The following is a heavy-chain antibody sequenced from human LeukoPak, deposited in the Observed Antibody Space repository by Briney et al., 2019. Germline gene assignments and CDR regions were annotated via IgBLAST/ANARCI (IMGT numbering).Heavy chain of an antibody. CDR1: GFTFSNYS. J-gene: IGHJ1*01. Sequence: GGSLRLSCAASGFTFSNYSMNWVRQAPGKGLESISYISSDSKTIYYADSVKGRFTISRDDAKNSLYLQMTSLRAEDTSVYCCAISAPNYYDSSGYYSYLQHWGQGTLVTVSS. CDR2: ISSDSKTI. V-gene: IGHV3-48*04. CDR3: AISAPNYYDSSGYYSYLQH. D-gene: IGHD3-22*01.